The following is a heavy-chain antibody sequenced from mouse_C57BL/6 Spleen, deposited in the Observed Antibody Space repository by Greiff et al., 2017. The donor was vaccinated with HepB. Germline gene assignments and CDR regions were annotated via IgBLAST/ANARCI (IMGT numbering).Heavy chain of an antibody. V-gene: IGHV5-9-1*02. Sequence: EVMLVESGEGLVKPGGSLKLSCVASGFTFSSYAMSWVRQTPEKRLEWVAYISSGGDYIYYADTVKGRFTISRDNARNTLYLQMSSLKSEDTAMYYCTRGALRDYAMDYWGQGTSVTVSS. CDR1: GFTFSSYA. CDR3: TRGALRDYAMDY. J-gene: IGHJ4*01. CDR2: ISSGGDYI. D-gene: IGHD2-12*01.